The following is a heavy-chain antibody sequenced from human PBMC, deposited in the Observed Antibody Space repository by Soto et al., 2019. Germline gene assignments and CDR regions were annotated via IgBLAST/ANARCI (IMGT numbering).Heavy chain of an antibody. V-gene: IGHV1-69*13. CDR2: IIPIFGTA. CDR1: GVTFSSYA. J-gene: IGHJ4*02. Sequence: SVKVSCKASGVTFSSYAISWVRQAPGQGLEWVGGIIPIFGTANYAQNFQGRVTITADGSTSTAYMELSSLRSEDTAVYYCARYKGDYDLNYLDDWGQGTLVTVSS. D-gene: IGHD4-17*01. CDR3: ARYKGDYDLNYLDD.